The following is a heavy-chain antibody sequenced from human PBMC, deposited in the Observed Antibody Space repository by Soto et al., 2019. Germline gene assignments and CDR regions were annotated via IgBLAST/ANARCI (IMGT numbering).Heavy chain of an antibody. J-gene: IGHJ4*02. CDR1: GFTFSDSA. Sequence: EVQLVESGGGLVQPGGSLKVSCAASGFTFSDSAMHWVRQASGKGLEWVGRIRNKGNNYATAYTASVKGRFTISRDDSKNTVYLQRNSLKIDDTAVYYCTARRDWTAVDPLEYWGLGTLVTVSS. V-gene: IGHV3-73*02. CDR2: IRNKGNNYAT. D-gene: IGHD5-18*01. CDR3: TARRDWTAVDPLEY.